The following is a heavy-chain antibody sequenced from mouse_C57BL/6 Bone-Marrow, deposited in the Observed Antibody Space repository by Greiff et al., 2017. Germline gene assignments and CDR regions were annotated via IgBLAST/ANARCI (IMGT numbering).Heavy chain of an antibody. D-gene: IGHD1-1*01. J-gene: IGHJ1*03. CDR2: IYPRDGST. CDR1: GYTFTSYD. V-gene: IGHV1-85*01. CDR3: ARSTYYGSRDWYFDV. Sequence: QVQLQQSGPELVKPGASVKLSCKASGYTFTSYDINWVKQRPGQGLEWIGWIYPRDGSTKYTEKFKGKATLTVDTSSRTASMELHSLTSEDSAVYFCARSTYYGSRDWYFDVWGTGTTVTVSS.